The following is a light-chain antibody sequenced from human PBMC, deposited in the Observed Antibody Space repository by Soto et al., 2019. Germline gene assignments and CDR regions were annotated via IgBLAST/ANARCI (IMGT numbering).Light chain of an antibody. V-gene: IGKV3-20*01. CDR1: QSITSSH. CDR2: DIS. J-gene: IGKJ2*01. Sequence: EIVLTQSPGTLSLSPGERATLSCRASQSITSSHLAWYQQKPGQAPRLLIYDISRRATGIPDRFSGSASGTDFTLTVSRLEPEDSAVYFCQHYGGSPLYTFGQGTKMEIK. CDR3: QHYGGSPLYT.